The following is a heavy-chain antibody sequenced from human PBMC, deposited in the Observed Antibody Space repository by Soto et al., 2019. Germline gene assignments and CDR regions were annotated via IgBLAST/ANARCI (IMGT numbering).Heavy chain of an antibody. Sequence: ASVKVSCKASGYTFISYAMHWVRQAPGQRLEWMGWINAGNGNTKYSQRLQGRVTITRDTSASTAYMEVSSLRSEDTAVYYCARDRPGIAAAGFDYWGRGTLVTVSS. J-gene: IGHJ4*01. CDR3: ARDRPGIAAAGFDY. V-gene: IGHV1-3*01. CDR2: INAGNGNT. D-gene: IGHD6-13*01. CDR1: GYTFISYA.